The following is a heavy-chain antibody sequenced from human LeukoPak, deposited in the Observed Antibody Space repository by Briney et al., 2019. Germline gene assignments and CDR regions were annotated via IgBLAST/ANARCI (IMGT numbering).Heavy chain of an antibody. CDR3: FRYEETSRLFGDS. CDR1: GFTFYDSA. V-gene: IGHV3-73*01. J-gene: IGHJ4*02. D-gene: IGHD3-3*01. Sequence: GGSLRLSCAASGFTFYDSAIHWVRQAPGKGLEWLGRIKSKLFNSETAYVESVKGRFTIYKDDSKNVAFLAMNNLKTDDTALYYCFRYEETSRLFGDSWGQGALVIVSS. CDR2: IKSKLFNSET.